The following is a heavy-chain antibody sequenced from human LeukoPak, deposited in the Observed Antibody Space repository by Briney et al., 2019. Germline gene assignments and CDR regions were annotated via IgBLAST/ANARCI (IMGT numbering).Heavy chain of an antibody. D-gene: IGHD4-11*01. CDR2: ISSSSSYI. CDR3: AREKVYSNYIFDY. V-gene: IGHV3-21*01. J-gene: IGHJ4*02. Sequence: GGSLRLSCAASGFTFSSYSMNWVRQAPGKGLEWVSSISSSSSYIYYADSVKGRFTISRDNAKNSLYLQMNSLRAEDTAVYYCAREKVYSNYIFDYWGQGTLVTVSS. CDR1: GFTFSSYS.